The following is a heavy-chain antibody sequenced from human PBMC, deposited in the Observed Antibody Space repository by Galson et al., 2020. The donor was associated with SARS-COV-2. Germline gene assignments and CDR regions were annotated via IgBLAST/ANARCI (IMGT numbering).Heavy chain of an antibody. D-gene: IGHD6-19*01. Sequence: ASETLSLTCTVSGGSITSSSYYWGWIRQPPGKGLEWIGSIFYTGYTYYNPSLKSRVTISVHTYKNQFSLKLSSVTAADTAFYYCAGWNGSVAGTAFDYWGQGTLVTVSS. CDR2: IFYTGYT. CDR1: GGSITSSSYY. CDR3: AGWNGSVAGTAFDY. J-gene: IGHJ4*02. V-gene: IGHV4-39*07.